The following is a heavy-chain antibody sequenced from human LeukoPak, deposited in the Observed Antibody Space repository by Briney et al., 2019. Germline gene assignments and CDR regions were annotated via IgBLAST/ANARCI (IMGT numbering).Heavy chain of an antibody. J-gene: IGHJ4*02. CDR2: IKQDGTEI. Sequence: GGSLRLSCAASGFTFNNYWMTWFRKAPGKGLEWVANIKQDGTEIFYVDSVRGRFIISRDNAENSLYLQMNSLRAEDTAVYYCAKGSGAVAATLFDYWGQGTLVTVSS. D-gene: IGHD6-19*01. V-gene: IGHV3-7*03. CDR3: AKGSGAVAATLFDY. CDR1: GFTFNNYW.